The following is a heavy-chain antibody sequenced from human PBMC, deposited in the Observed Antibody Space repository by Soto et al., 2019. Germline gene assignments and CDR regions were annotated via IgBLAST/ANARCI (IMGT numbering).Heavy chain of an antibody. D-gene: IGHD2-15*01. CDR1: GGSVSSGSYY. CDR3: AIAFCSGGSCYRGVFNWFDL. CDR2: IYYSGST. Sequence: PSETLSLTCTVSGGSVSSGSYYWNWIRQPPGKGLEWIGNIYYSGSTHYNPSLKSRVTMSVDTSNNQFSLKLTSVTAADTAVYYCAIAFCSGGSCYRGVFNWFDLWGQGTLVTVSS. V-gene: IGHV4-61*01. J-gene: IGHJ5*02.